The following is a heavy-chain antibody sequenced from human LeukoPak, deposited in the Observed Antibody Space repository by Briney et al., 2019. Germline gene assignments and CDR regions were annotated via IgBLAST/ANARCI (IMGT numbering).Heavy chain of an antibody. CDR2: IYSADNT. V-gene: IGHV3-66*01. CDR3: ARDGGNHFDY. CDR1: GFTFSSNY. D-gene: IGHD3-16*01. Sequence: GGSLRLSCAASGFTFSSNYMSWVRQAPGKGLEWVSVIYSADNTYYADSVKGRFTISRDDSKNTLYLQMNSLRAEDTAVYYCARDGGNHFDYWGQGTLVTVSS. J-gene: IGHJ4*02.